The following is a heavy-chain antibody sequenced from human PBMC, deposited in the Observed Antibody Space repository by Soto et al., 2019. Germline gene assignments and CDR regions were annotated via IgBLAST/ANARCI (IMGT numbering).Heavy chain of an antibody. CDR2: IYYSGST. CDR1: GGSISSGGYY. V-gene: IGHV4-31*03. D-gene: IGHD3-9*01. Sequence: SETLSLTCTVSGGSISSGGYYWSWIRQHPGKGLEWIGYIYYSGSTYYNPSLKSRVTISVDTSKNQFSLKLSSVTAADTAVYYCARGTHVLRYFDWAYWGQGTLVTVSS. J-gene: IGHJ4*02. CDR3: ARGTHVLRYFDWAY.